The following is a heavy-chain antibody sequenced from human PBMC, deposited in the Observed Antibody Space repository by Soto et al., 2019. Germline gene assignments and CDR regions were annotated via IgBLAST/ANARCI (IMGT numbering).Heavy chain of an antibody. CDR1: GYTLTELS. D-gene: IGHD3-3*01. J-gene: IGHJ5*02. CDR2: FDPEDGET. CDR3: ATVRDFWSGYYFVGWFDP. V-gene: IGHV1-24*01. Sequence: ASVKVSCKVSGYTLTELSMHWLRQSPGKGLEWMGGFDPEDGETIYAQKFQGRVTMTEDTSTDTAYMELSSLRSEDTAVYYCATVRDFWSGYYFVGWFDPWGQGTLVTVSS.